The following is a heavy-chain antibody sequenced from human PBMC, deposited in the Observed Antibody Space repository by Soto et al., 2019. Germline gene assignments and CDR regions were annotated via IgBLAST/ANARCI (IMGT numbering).Heavy chain of an antibody. Sequence: WGSLRLSCAASGFTFSSYAMSWFRQSPGKGLEWVSAISGSGGSTYYADSVKGRFTISRDNSKNTLYLQMNSLRAEDTAVYYCAKGRNYGGNPGPDYWGQGTLVTVSS. CDR3: AKGRNYGGNPGPDY. J-gene: IGHJ4*02. D-gene: IGHD4-17*01. CDR2: ISGSGGST. V-gene: IGHV3-23*01. CDR1: GFTFSSYA.